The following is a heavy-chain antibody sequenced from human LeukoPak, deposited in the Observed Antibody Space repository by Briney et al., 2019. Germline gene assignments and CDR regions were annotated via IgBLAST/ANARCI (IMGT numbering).Heavy chain of an antibody. V-gene: IGHV1-8*01. CDR3: ARDRAAITSAWFDP. CDR1: GYTFTSYD. D-gene: IGHD2-2*02. Sequence: ASVKVSCKASGYTFTSYDINWVRQATGQGLEWMGWMNPNSGNTGYAQKFQGRVTMTRNTSISTAYMELRSLRSDDTAVYYCARDRAAITSAWFDPWGQGTLVTVSS. CDR2: MNPNSGNT. J-gene: IGHJ5*02.